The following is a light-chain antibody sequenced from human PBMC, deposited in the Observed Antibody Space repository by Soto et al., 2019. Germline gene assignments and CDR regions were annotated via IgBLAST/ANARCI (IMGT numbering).Light chain of an antibody. CDR2: RNN. Sequence: QSVLTQPPSASGTPGQRVTISCSGSSSNIGSNYVYWYQQLPGTAPKLLIYRNNQRPSGVPDRFSGSKSHTSASLAISGLRSEDEADYYCAAWDDSLIGLVFGGGTQLTVL. CDR3: AAWDDSLIGLV. V-gene: IGLV1-47*01. CDR1: SSNIGSNY. J-gene: IGLJ3*02.